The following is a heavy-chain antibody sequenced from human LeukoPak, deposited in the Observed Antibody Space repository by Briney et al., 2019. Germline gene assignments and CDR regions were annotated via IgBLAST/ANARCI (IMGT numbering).Heavy chain of an antibody. CDR2: INPNSGGT. CDR3: ARVLEGSGWYFYYYYYMDV. V-gene: IGHV1-2*02. D-gene: IGHD6-19*01. CDR1: GYTFTGYY. Sequence: ASVTVSCKASGYTFTGYYMHWVRQAPGQGLEWMGWINPNSGGTNYAQKFQGRVTMTRDTSISTAYMELSRLRSDDTAVYYCARVLEGSGWYFYYYYYMDVWGKGTTVTISS. J-gene: IGHJ6*03.